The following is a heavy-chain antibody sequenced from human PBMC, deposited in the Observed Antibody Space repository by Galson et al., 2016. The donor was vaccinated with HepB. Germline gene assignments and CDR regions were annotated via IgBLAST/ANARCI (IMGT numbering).Heavy chain of an antibody. Sequence: YLRLSCAASGLTFSSYGMHWVRQAPGKGLEWVAFISYDGSNKKYADSVQGRFTISSDNSKKSLYLQMNSLRAEDTAVYYCAKDGRLYCNSASCHDHFHYWGQGTLVTVSS. D-gene: IGHD2-2*01. CDR2: ISYDGSNK. CDR1: GLTFSSYG. CDR3: AKDGRLYCNSASCHDHFHY. J-gene: IGHJ4*02. V-gene: IGHV3-30*18.